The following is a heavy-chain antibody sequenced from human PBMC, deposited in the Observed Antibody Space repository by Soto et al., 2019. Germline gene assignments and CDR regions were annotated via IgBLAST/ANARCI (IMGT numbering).Heavy chain of an antibody. CDR2: IYYSGIT. CDR3: ARQWEVFLSPGFDP. D-gene: IGHD3-16*01. CDR1: GGAISSSDHY. V-gene: IGHV4-39*01. J-gene: IGHJ5*02. Sequence: PSETLSLTCAVSGGAISSSDHYWGWIRQPPGKGLEWIGSIYYSGITYYSPSFKSRVTISVDTSKNQFSLKLTSVTAADTAVYYCARQWEVFLSPGFDPWGQGTLVTVSS.